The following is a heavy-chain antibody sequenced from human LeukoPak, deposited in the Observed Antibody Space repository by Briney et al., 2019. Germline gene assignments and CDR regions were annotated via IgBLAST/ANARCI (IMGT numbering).Heavy chain of an antibody. CDR3: ARDRGSGWPLDY. CDR1: GYSISSGYY. V-gene: IGHV4-38-2*02. CDR2: IYHSGSA. Sequence: RASETLSLTCAVSGYSISSGYYWGWIRQPPGKGLEWIGTIYHSGSAYYNPSLKSRVTISVDTSKNQFSLKLSSVTAADTAVYYCARDRGSGWPLDYWGQGTLVTVSS. J-gene: IGHJ4*02. D-gene: IGHD6-19*01.